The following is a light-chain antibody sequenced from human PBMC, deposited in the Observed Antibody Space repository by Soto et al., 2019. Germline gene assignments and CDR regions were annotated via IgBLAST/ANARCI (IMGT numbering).Light chain of an antibody. Sequence: EIVLTQSPATLSLSPGERATLSCRASQSVSSYLAWYQQKPGQAPRLLIYDASNKATCIPARFSGSGSGTDFTLTISSLEPEDFAVYYCQQHSNAITFGQGTRLEIK. J-gene: IGKJ5*01. CDR3: QQHSNAIT. V-gene: IGKV3-11*01. CDR2: DAS. CDR1: QSVSSY.